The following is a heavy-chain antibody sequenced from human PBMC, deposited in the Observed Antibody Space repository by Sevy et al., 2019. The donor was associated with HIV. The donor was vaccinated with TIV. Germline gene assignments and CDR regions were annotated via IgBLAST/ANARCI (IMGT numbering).Heavy chain of an antibody. V-gene: IGHV1-2*02. D-gene: IGHD3-3*01. CDR3: ARESYDFWTGPVDYDYGMDV. CDR2: INPKSGAT. CDR1: GYTFSDSGYY. Sequence: ASVKVSCKASGYTFSDSGYYVHWVRQAPGQGLEWMGWINPKSGATNYAQKFQGRVTMTRDTSVSTANMELNRLTSEETAVYYCARESYDFWTGPVDYDYGMDVWGQGTTVTVSS. J-gene: IGHJ6*02.